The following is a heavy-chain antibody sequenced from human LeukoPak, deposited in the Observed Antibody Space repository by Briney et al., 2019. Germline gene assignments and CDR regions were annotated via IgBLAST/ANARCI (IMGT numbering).Heavy chain of an antibody. CDR3: ARTVQQWLPPDY. D-gene: IGHD6-19*01. CDR2: IIPIFGTA. Sequence: SVKVSCKASGGTFSSYAISWVRQAPGQGLEWMGGIIPIFGTANYAQEFQGRVTITTDESTSTAYMELSSLRSEDTAVYYCARTVQQWLPPDYWGQGTLVTVSS. J-gene: IGHJ4*02. V-gene: IGHV1-69*05. CDR1: GGTFSSYA.